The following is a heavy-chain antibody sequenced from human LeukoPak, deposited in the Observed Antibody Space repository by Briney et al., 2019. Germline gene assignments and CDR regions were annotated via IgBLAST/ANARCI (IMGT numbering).Heavy chain of an antibody. CDR2: IYPGDSDT. CDR1: GYSFTSYW. J-gene: IGHJ4*02. CDR3: AKSNTYYDFWSGYYRPYFDY. V-gene: IGHV5-51*01. Sequence: GESLKISCKGSGYSFTSYWIGWVRPLPGKGLEWMGIIYPGDSDTRYSPSFQGQVTISADKSISTAYLQWSSLKASDTAMYYCAKSNTYYDFWSGYYRPYFDYWGQGTLVTVSS. D-gene: IGHD3-3*01.